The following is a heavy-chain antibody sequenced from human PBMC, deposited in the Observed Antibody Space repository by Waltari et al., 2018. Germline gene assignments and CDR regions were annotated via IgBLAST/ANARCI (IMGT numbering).Heavy chain of an antibody. J-gene: IGHJ4*02. Sequence: QVQLVQSGAEVKKPGASVKVSCKASGSTFPNSHMHLVRRAPGRGLEFMGIIRFKGGSAEYAPMFQGRVTMTRDTSTTTVYMELSSLTSDDTAVYFCARERPDSYFFDYWGQGTLITVSS. CDR3: ARERPDSYFFDY. CDR1: GSTFPNSH. D-gene: IGHD2-21*01. CDR2: IRFKGGSA. V-gene: IGHV1-46*01.